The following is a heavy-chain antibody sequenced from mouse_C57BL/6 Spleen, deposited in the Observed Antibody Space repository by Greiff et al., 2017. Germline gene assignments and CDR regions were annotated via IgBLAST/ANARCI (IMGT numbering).Heavy chain of an antibody. CDR1: GYSITSGYY. V-gene: IGHV3-6*01. J-gene: IGHJ3*01. CDR2: ISYDGSN. CDR3: ARAYLYYGNYGWFAY. Sequence: VQLQQSGPSLVKPSQSLSLTCSVTGYSITSGYYWNWIRQFPGNKLEWMGYISYDGSNNYNPSLKNRISITRDTSKNQFFLKLNSVTTEDTATYYCARAYLYYGNYGWFAYWGQGTLVTVSA. D-gene: IGHD2-1*01.